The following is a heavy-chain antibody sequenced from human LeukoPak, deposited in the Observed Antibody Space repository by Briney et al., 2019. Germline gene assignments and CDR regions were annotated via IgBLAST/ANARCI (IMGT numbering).Heavy chain of an antibody. CDR3: ARSPRYFDWFFDY. J-gene: IGHJ4*02. V-gene: IGHV3-30*04. Sequence: GGCLRLSCAASGFTFSSYAMHWVRQAPGKGLEWVAVIPYDGSNKYYADSVKGRFTISRDNSKNTLYLQMNSLRAEDTAVYYCARSPRYFDWFFDYWGQGTLVTVSS. CDR1: GFTFSSYA. CDR2: IPYDGSNK. D-gene: IGHD3-9*01.